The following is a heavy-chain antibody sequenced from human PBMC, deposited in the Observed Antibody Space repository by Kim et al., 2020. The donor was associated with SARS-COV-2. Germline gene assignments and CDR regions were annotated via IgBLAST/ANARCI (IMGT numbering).Heavy chain of an antibody. D-gene: IGHD3-10*01. CDR3: VKSLVREQYGMDA. CDR2: ISWNNGNK. V-gene: IGHV3-9*01. J-gene: IGHJ6*02. Sequence: GGSLRLSCAASGFTFSEYGMHWVRQAPGKGLEWVAGISWNNGNKEYADSVKGRFTISRDNSKKSLFLQMNSLRIEDTALYFCVKSLVREQYGMDAWGQGTMVNVSS. CDR1: GFTFSEYG.